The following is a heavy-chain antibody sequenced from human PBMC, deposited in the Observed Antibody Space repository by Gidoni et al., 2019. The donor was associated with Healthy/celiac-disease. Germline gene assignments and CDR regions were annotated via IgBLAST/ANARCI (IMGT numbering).Heavy chain of an antibody. V-gene: IGHV4-39*01. CDR3: ASPSLQLVGL. CDR2: IYYSGST. D-gene: IGHD6-13*01. Sequence: QLQLQESGPGLVKPSETLSLTGTVSGGSIRSSSYYWGWIRQPPGKGLEWIGSIYYSGSTYYNPSLKSRVTISVDTSKNQFSLKLSSVTAADTAVYYCASPSLQLVGLWGQGTLVTVSS. CDR1: GGSIRSSSYY. J-gene: IGHJ4*02.